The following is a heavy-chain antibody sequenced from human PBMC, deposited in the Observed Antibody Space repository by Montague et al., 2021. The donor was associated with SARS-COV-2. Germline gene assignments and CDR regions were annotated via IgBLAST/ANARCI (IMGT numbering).Heavy chain of an antibody. CDR1: GFIFSSYE. Sequence: SLRLSCAASGFIFSSYEMNWVRQAPGKGLELASYISNSGDTKYYADSVKGRFIISRDNAKNSLYLQMSSLRAEDTAVYYCARAGEDYYYDSSGFLYWGQGILVTVSS. J-gene: IGHJ4*02. V-gene: IGHV3-48*03. CDR3: ARAGEDYYYDSSGFLY. D-gene: IGHD3-22*01. CDR2: ISNSGDTK.